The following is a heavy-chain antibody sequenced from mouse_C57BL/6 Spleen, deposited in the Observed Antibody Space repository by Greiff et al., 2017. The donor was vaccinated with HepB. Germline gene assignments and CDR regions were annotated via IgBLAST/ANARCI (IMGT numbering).Heavy chain of an antibody. J-gene: IGHJ4*01. CDR1: GYTFTSYW. Sequence: VKLQQPGAELVMPGASVKLSCKASGYTFTSYWMHWVKQRPGQGLEWIGEIDPSDSYTNYNQKFKGKSTLTVDKSSSTAYMQLSSLTSEDSAVYYCARRSNLYAMDYWGQGTSVTVSS. CDR2: IDPSDSYT. CDR3: ARRSNLYAMDY. D-gene: IGHD2-5*01. V-gene: IGHV1-69*01.